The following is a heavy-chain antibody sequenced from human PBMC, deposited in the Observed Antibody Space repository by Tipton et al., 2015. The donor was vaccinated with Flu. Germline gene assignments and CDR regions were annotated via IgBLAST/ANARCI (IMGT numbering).Heavy chain of an antibody. CDR2: ISSSGTTI. CDR3: ARGEYSGYDSLV. D-gene: IGHD5-12*01. J-gene: IGHJ4*02. V-gene: IGHV3-48*03. Sequence: SLRLSCAASGFTFSSYEMTWLRQAPGKGLEWVSYISSSGTTIYYADSVQGRFTMSRDNAMNSLYLQMNSLRAEDTAVYYCARGEYSGYDSLVWGQGTLVAVSS. CDR1: GFTFSSYE.